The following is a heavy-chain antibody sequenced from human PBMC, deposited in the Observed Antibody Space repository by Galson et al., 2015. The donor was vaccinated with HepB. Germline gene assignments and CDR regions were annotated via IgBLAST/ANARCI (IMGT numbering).Heavy chain of an antibody. CDR1: GFTFSSYG. V-gene: IGHV3-30*03. CDR3: ARGPGGGSSDYYYPDAFDI. Sequence: SLRLSCAASGFTFSSYGMHWVRQAPGKGLEWVAVISYDGSNKYYADSVKGRFTISRDNSKNTLYLQMNSLRAEDTAVYYCARGPGGGSSDYYYPDAFDIWGQGTMDTVSS. J-gene: IGHJ3*02. D-gene: IGHD3-22*01. CDR2: ISYDGSNK.